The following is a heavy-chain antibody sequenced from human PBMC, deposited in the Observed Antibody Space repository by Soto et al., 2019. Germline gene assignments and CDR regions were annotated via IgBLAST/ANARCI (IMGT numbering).Heavy chain of an antibody. V-gene: IGHV4-39*01. Sequence: PSETLSLTCTVSGGSISNPIYYWAWIRQPPGKGLEWIGSIFYSGNTYYNPSLKSRVTMSVDTSQNQFSLKLSSVTAADTAVYYCAGRTSLTCVEIFSGGLSGYNWFDPWGRGTLVTISS. CDR1: GGSISNPIYY. J-gene: IGHJ5*01. CDR2: IFYSGNT. CDR3: AGRTSLTCVEIFSGGLSGYNWFDP. D-gene: IGHD3-3*01.